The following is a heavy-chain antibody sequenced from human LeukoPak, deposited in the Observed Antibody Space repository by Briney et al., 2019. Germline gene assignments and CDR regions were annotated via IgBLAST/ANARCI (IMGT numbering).Heavy chain of an antibody. V-gene: IGHV4-59*01. CDR1: GGSISSYY. J-gene: IGHJ6*03. CDR2: IYYSGST. CDR3: ARVPRSYYYYYYMDV. Sequence: SETLSLTCTVSGGSISSYYWSWIRQPPGKGLEWIGHIYYSGSTNYNPSLKSRVTISVDTSKNQFSLKLSSVTAADTAVYYCARVPRSYYYYYYMDVWGKGTTVTVSS.